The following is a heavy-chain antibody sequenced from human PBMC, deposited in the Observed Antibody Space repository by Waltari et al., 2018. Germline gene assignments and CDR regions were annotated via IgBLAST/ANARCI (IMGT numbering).Heavy chain of an antibody. CDR1: GGTFSSYT. J-gene: IGHJ4*02. CDR3: ARAYSNYYDFDY. CDR2: IIPILGIA. D-gene: IGHD4-4*01. Sequence: QVQLVQSGAEVKKPGSSVKVSCKASGGTFSSYTISWVRQAPGQGLEWMGRIIPILGIANYAQKFQGRVTITADKSTSTAYMELSSLRSEDTAVYYCARAYSNYYDFDYWGQGTLVTVSS. V-gene: IGHV1-69*02.